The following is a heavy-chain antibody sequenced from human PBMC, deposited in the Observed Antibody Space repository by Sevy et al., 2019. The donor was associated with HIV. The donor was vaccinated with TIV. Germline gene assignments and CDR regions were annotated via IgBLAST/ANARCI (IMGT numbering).Heavy chain of an antibody. J-gene: IGHJ4*02. Sequence: SETLSLTCTVSGGSISSYYWSWIRQPPGKGLEWIGYIYYSGSTNYNPSLKSRVTISVDTSKNQFSLKLGPVTAADTAVYYCAGSPPRGSGWGGGSSFDYWGQGTLVTVSS. V-gene: IGHV4-59*01. D-gene: IGHD6-19*01. CDR1: GGSISSYY. CDR2: IYYSGST. CDR3: AGSPPRGSGWGGGSSFDY.